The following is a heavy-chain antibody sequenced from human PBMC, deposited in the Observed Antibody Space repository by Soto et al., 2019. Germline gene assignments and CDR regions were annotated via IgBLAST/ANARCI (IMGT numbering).Heavy chain of an antibody. J-gene: IGHJ4*02. CDR1: GYNFASHW. D-gene: IGHD4-4*01. Sequence: GESLKISCEGSGYNFASHWIGWVRQMPGKGLEWMGVIYPSDSDTRYSPSFQGQVTISADKTISTAYLQRSSLKASDSAMYYCARGQDYTSTFVFDYWGLGTLVTVSS. V-gene: IGHV5-51*01. CDR3: ARGQDYTSTFVFDY. CDR2: IYPSDSDT.